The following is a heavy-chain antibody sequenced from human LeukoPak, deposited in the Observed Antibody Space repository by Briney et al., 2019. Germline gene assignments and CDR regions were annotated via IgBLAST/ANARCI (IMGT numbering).Heavy chain of an antibody. CDR1: GGSFSGYY. J-gene: IGHJ3*02. CDR3: ARDSLGAYYYYDSSGYVDAFDI. D-gene: IGHD3-22*01. CDR2: IYYSGST. V-gene: IGHV4-59*01. Sequence: SETLSLTCAVYGGSFSGYYWSWIRQPPGKGLEWIGYIYYSGSTNYNPSLKSRVTISVDTSKNQFSLKLSSVTAADTAVYYCARDSLGAYYYYDSSGYVDAFDIWGQGTMVTVSS.